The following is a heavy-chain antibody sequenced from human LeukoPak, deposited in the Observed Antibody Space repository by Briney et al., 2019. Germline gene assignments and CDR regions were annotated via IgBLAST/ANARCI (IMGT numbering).Heavy chain of an antibody. CDR1: GFTFSSYW. CDR2: ISWNSGSI. V-gene: IGHV3-9*01. D-gene: IGHD3-10*01. CDR3: AKDITMVRGSFDY. J-gene: IGHJ4*02. Sequence: GGSLRLSCAASGFTFSSYWMSWVRQAPGKGLEWVSGISWNSGSIGYADSVKGRFTISRDNAKNSLYLQMNSLRAEDTALYYCAKDITMVRGSFDYWGQGTLVTVSS.